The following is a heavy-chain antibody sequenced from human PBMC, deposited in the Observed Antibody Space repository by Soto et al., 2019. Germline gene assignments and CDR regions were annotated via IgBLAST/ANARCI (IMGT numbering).Heavy chain of an antibody. CDR2: IYYSGST. J-gene: IGHJ3*02. Sequence: PSETLSLTCTVSGGSISSYYWSWIRQPPGKGLEWIGYIYYSGSTNYNPSLKSRVTISVDTSKNQFSLKLSSVTAADTAVYYCARAMQYYYGSGSPNDAFDIWGQGTMVTVSS. CDR1: GGSISSYY. D-gene: IGHD3-10*01. V-gene: IGHV4-59*01. CDR3: ARAMQYYYGSGSPNDAFDI.